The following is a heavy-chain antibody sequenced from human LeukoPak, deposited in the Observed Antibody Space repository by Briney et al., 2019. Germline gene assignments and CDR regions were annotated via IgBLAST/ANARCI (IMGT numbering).Heavy chain of an antibody. J-gene: IGHJ3*02. V-gene: IGHV3-74*01. D-gene: IGHD4-23*01. CDR3: ARLRRGNDAFDI. CDR1: GFTFSSYW. CDR2: INTDGSST. Sequence: GGSLRLSCAASGFTFSSYWMHWVRQAPGKGLVWVSRINTDGSSTSYADSVKGRFTISRDNAKNTLYLQMNSLRAEDTAVYYCARLRRGNDAFDIWGQGTMVTVSS.